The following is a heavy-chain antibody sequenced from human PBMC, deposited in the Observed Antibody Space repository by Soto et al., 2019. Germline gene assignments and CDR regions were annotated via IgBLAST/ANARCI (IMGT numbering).Heavy chain of an antibody. D-gene: IGHD2-21*01. CDR2: TFSGGNT. V-gene: IGHV3-53*02. J-gene: IGHJ6*02. Sequence: ELPLVETGGGLIQTGGSLRLSCAASGFSISSNYIAWVRQPPGKGLEWVSTTFSGGNTEYAASVKGRCSISRDNYKTTLYLQMDNLRVEDTAVYYCARKPPSAIQGWAFGMDVWGQGTTVSVSS. CDR1: GFSISSNY. CDR3: ARKPPSAIQGWAFGMDV.